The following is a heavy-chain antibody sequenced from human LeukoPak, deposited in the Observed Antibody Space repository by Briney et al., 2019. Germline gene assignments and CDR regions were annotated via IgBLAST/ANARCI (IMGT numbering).Heavy chain of an antibody. V-gene: IGHV3-48*03. Sequence: QPGGSLRLSCAASGFTFSSYELSWVRQAPGKGLEWFSYIDTSGSSIYCADCGKGRFTISKANDRNSLYLQMNGLRAEYTAMYYCAREAYCGGDCDPGHAFDFWGQGTMVTVSS. CDR1: GFTFSSYE. CDR3: AREAYCGGDCDPGHAFDF. J-gene: IGHJ3*01. CDR2: IDTSGSSI. D-gene: IGHD2-21*02.